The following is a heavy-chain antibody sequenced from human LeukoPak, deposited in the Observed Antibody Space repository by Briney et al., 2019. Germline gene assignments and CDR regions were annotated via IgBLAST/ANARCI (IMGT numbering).Heavy chain of an antibody. D-gene: IGHD3-3*01. CDR3: AKEPDYEFWSGSYLHH. J-gene: IGHJ1*01. V-gene: IGHV3-23*01. CDR2: IGGSGTST. Sequence: GVSLRLSCAVSGFTFSSYAMDWVRQAPGKGLEWVSGIGGSGTSTNYADSVKGRFTISRDNSENTLYLQMNSLRAEDTAVYYCAKEPDYEFWSGSYLHHWGQGTLVTVSS. CDR1: GFTFSSYA.